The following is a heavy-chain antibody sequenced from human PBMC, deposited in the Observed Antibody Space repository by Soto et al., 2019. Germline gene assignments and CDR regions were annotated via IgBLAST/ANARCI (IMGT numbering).Heavy chain of an antibody. Sequence: PGESLKISCKASGYTFTNFWIGWVRPLPEKGLEWMGIIYPGDSDTRYSPSFQGQVTISADKSISTAYLQWSSLKASDTAMYYCESKPQLSSGGYHLDNRGQGTLVTVSS. J-gene: IGHJ4*02. CDR3: ESKPQLSSGGYHLDN. D-gene: IGHD6-19*01. V-gene: IGHV5-51*01. CDR1: GYTFTNFW. CDR2: IYPGDSDT.